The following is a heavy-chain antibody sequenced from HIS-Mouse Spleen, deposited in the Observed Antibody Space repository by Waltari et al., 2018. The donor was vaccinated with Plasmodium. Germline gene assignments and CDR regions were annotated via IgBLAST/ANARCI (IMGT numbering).Heavy chain of an antibody. Sequence: QVQLVESGGGVVQPGRSLRLACAAAGFPFSDSRLQWVRQAPGKGLEWVAVISYDGSNKYYADSVKGRFTISRDNSKNTLYLQMNSLRAEDTAVYYCAKEVLGYYDFWSRPDYWGQGTLVTVSS. CDR3: AKEVLGYYDFWSRPDY. CDR2: ISYDGSNK. CDR1: GFPFSDSR. D-gene: IGHD3-3*01. J-gene: IGHJ4*02. V-gene: IGHV3-30*18.